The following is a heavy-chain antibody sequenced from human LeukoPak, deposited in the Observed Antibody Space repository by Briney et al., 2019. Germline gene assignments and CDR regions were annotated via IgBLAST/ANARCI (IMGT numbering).Heavy chain of an antibody. J-gene: IGHJ4*02. CDR2: MNPNSGNT. V-gene: IGHV1-8*03. D-gene: IGHD3-10*01. CDR1: GYTFTSYD. CDR3: ARVSSGSLKVYYFDY. Sequence: GASVKVSCKASGYTFTSYDINWVRQATGQGLEWMGWMNPNSGNTGYAQKFQGRVTITRNTSISTAYMELSGLRSEDTAVYYCARVSSGSLKVYYFDYWGQGTLVTVSS.